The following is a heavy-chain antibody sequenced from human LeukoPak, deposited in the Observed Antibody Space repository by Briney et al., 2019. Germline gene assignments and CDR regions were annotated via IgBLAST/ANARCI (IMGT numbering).Heavy chain of an antibody. CDR1: GRSISSYY. V-gene: IGHV4-59*01. D-gene: IGHD3-10*01. CDR2: IYYSGST. CDR3: ARDRASGGPEAFDI. J-gene: IGHJ3*02. Sequence: SETLSLTCTVSGRSISSYYWSWIRQPPGKGLEWIGYIYYSGSTNYNPSLKSRVTISVDTSKNQFSLKLSSVTAADTAVYYCARDRASGGPEAFDIWGQGTMVTVSS.